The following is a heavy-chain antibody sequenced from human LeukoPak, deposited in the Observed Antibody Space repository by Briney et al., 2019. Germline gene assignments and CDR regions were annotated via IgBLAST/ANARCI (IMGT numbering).Heavy chain of an antibody. Sequence: SETLSLTCSVSGGSTRSGRHLWPSVRQPPGRLLGFIGRLYESGRAYYNAPLKHRVTISEDSSGKQFSLNLSSVTAADTAVYYCAIDLGGYHFFMDGWGRGTTV. CDR3: AIDLGGYHFFMDG. D-gene: IGHD3/OR15-3a*01. CDR1: GGSTRSGRHL. V-gene: IGHV4-39*07. CDR2: LYESGRA. J-gene: IGHJ6*03.